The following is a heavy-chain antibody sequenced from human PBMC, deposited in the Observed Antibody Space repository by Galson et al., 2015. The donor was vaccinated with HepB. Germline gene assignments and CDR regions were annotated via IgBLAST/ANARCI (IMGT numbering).Heavy chain of an antibody. V-gene: IGHV3-64D*06. D-gene: IGHD4-11*01. CDR1: GFTFSIYG. Sequence: SLRLSCAASGFTFSIYGMDWVRQAPGKGLEYVSAISSNGGSTYYADSVKGRFTISRDNSKNMMHLQMSSLRPEDTAVYYCVRGSLNTIPTTVSPGTFDPWGQGTLVTVSS. J-gene: IGHJ5*02. CDR2: ISSNGGST. CDR3: VRGSLNTIPTTVSPGTFDP.